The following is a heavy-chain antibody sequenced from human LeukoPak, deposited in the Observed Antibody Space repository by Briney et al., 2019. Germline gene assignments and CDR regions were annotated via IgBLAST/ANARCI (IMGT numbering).Heavy chain of an antibody. Sequence: ASVKVSCKASGYTFTSYYMHWVRQAPGQGLEWMGIINPSGGSTSYAQKLQSRVTMTTDTSTSTAYMELRSLRSDDTAVYYCARVKLLWFGESYTPIDYWGQGTLVTVSS. J-gene: IGHJ4*02. CDR3: ARVKLLWFGESYTPIDY. D-gene: IGHD3-10*01. V-gene: IGHV1-46*01. CDR1: GYTFTSYY. CDR2: INPSGGST.